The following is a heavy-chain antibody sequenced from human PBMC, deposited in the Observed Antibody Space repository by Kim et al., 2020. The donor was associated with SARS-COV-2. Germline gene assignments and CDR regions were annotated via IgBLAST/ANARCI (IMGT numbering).Heavy chain of an antibody. V-gene: IGHV4-39*07. CDR1: GGSISSSSYY. CDR3: AVGGGLQLRCDGLLFDY. Sequence: SETLSLTCTVSGGSISSSSYYWGWIRQPPGKGLEWIGSIYYSGSTYYNPSLKSRVTISVDTSKNQFSLKLSSVTAADTAVYYCAVGGGLQLRCDGLLFDYWGQGTLVTVSS. CDR2: IYYSGST. D-gene: IGHD5-18*01. J-gene: IGHJ4*02.